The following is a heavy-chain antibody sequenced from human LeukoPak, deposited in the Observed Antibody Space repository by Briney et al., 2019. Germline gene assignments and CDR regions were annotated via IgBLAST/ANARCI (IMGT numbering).Heavy chain of an antibody. CDR3: ARVVGEGYYYYGMDV. J-gene: IGHJ6*02. Sequence: GATVKSSCKASGYTFTAYYMHWVQQAPGKGLEWMGRVDPENGETKFAEKFQGRVTITADTFTETVYMELGSLRSDDTAVYYCARVVGEGYYYYGMDVWGQGTTVTVSS. CDR2: VDPENGET. V-gene: IGHV1-69-2*01. CDR1: GYTFTAYY. D-gene: IGHD1-26*01.